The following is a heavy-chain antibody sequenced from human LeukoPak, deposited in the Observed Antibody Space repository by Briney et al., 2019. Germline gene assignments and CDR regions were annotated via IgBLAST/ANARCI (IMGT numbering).Heavy chain of an antibody. CDR1: GFTFSSYS. V-gene: IGHV3-21*01. Sequence: GGSLRLSCAASGFTFSSYSMSWVRQAPGEGLEWVSYISSSSSYIYYADSVKGRFTISRDNAKNSLYLQMNNLRVEDTAIYYCAREGPDYWGQGTLVTVSS. CDR3: AREGPDY. J-gene: IGHJ4*02. CDR2: ISSSSSYI.